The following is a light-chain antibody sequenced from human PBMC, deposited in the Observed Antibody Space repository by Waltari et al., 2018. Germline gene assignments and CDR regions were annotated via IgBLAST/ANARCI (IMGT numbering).Light chain of an antibody. Sequence: QSALTQPASVSGSPGQSIIISCAGTNNDVGAYNYVSWFQHHPGKAPKLIIHDVNKRPSGVSSRFPASKSDNTASLTISGLQAEDEANYYCTSFRSGASWVFGGGTTLTVL. V-gene: IGLV2-14*03. CDR2: DVN. CDR1: NNDVGAYNY. CDR3: TSFRSGASWV. J-gene: IGLJ3*02.